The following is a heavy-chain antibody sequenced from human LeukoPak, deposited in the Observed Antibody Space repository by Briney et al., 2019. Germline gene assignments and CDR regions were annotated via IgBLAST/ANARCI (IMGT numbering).Heavy chain of an antibody. V-gene: IGHV3-48*03. CDR3: AKADATMILFDI. CDR1: GFTFSSYE. J-gene: IGHJ3*02. Sequence: GGSLRLSCAASGFTFSSYEMNWVRQAPGKGLEWVSYISSSGSTIYYADSVKGRFTISRDNAKNSLYLQMNSLRAEDTAVYYCAKADATMILFDIWGQGTMVTVSS. D-gene: IGHD3-22*01. CDR2: ISSSGSTI.